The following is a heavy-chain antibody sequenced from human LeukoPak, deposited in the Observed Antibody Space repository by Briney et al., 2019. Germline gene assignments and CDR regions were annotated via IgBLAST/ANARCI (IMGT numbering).Heavy chain of an antibody. CDR3: ARVGDYGDYRPDQNWFVP. CDR2: IYYSGST. J-gene: IGHJ5*02. V-gene: IGHV4-39*07. Sequence: PSETLSLTCTVSGGSISSSSYYWGWIRQPPGKGLEWIGSIYYSGSTYYNPSLKSRVTISVDTSKNQFSLKLSSVTAADTAVYYCARVGDYGDYRPDQNWFVPWGQGTLVTVSS. D-gene: IGHD4-17*01. CDR1: GGSISSSSYY.